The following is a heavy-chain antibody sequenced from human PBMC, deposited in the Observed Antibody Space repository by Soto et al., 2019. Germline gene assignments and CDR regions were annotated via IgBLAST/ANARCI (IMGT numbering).Heavy chain of an antibody. D-gene: IGHD3-3*01. Sequence: PSETLSLTCTVSGGSISSGGYYWSWIRQHPGKGLEWIGYIYYSGSTYYNPSLKSRVTISVDTSKNQFSLKLSSVTAADTAVYYCARDGRLKYYDFWSGYPKGPWGQGTLVTVS. CDR3: ARDGRLKYYDFWSGYPKGP. CDR2: IYYSGST. CDR1: GGSISSGGYY. J-gene: IGHJ5*02. V-gene: IGHV4-31*03.